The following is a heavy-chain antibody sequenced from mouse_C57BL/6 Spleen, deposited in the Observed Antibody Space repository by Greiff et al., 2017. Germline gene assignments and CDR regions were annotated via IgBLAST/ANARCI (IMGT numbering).Heavy chain of an antibody. V-gene: IGHV2-9-1*01. CDR1: GFSLTSYA. CDR2: IWTGGGT. J-gene: IGHJ1*03. CDR3: ARNPNYYGSSYDWYFDV. Sequence: VQLKESGPGLVAPSQSLSITCTVSGFSLTSYAISWVRQPPGKGLEWLGVIWTGGGTNSNSALNSRLSISKDNSKSQVFLKMNSLQTDDTARYYCARNPNYYGSSYDWYFDVWGTGTTVTVSS. D-gene: IGHD1-1*01.